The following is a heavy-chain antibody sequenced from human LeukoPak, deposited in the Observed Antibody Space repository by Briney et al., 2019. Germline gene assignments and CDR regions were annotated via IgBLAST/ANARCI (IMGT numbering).Heavy chain of an antibody. Sequence: SVKVSCKASGGTFSSYAISWVRQAPGQGLEWMGRIIPILGIANYAQKFQGRVTITADKSTSTAYMELSSLRSEDTAVYYCARHNGDYGAPYYYGMDVWGQGTTVTVSS. D-gene: IGHD4-17*01. CDR2: IIPILGIA. CDR1: GGTFSSYA. V-gene: IGHV1-69*04. CDR3: ARHNGDYGAPYYYGMDV. J-gene: IGHJ6*02.